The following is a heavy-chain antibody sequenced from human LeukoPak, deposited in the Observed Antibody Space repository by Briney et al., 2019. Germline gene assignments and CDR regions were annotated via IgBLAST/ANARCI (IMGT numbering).Heavy chain of an antibody. D-gene: IGHD5-24*01. CDR1: GGSLSSYY. CDR3: AREKRDGYGNDAFDI. V-gene: IGHV4-59*01. Sequence: SETLSLTCTVSGGSLSSYYWSWIRQPPGKGLEWVGDIYYSGGTNYNPSLKSRVTISVDTSKNQFSLKLSSVTAADTAVYYCAREKRDGYGNDAFDIWGQGTMVTVSS. J-gene: IGHJ3*02. CDR2: IYYSGGT.